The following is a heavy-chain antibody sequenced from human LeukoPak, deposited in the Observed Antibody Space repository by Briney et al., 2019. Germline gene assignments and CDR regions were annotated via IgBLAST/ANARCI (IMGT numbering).Heavy chain of an antibody. CDR3: ARGAHGSYVSVFDL. J-gene: IGHJ5*02. D-gene: IGHD5/OR15-5a*01. V-gene: IGHV6-1*01. CDR1: GDGVSNTAAS. Sequence: SQTLSLTCGISGDGVSNTAASWNWIRQSPSRGLEWLGRTYYRTKWYFSYAVSVESRATINPDTSKNQFSLQLNSVTPEDTALYYCARGAHGSYVSVFDLWGQGTLVTVSS. CDR2: TYYRTKWYF.